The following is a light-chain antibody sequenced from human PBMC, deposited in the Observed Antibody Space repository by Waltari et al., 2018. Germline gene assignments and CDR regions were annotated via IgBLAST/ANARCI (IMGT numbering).Light chain of an antibody. Sequence: DIVMTQSPLSLSVTPGESASISCRSSQSLLHSPGKNCLEWYLQKSGQPQQLLIYLGSNRAAGVPDRFSGSGSGTDFTLKISRVEAEDVGVYYCMQTQQTPFTSGPGTKLDI. CDR1: QSLLHSPGKNC. J-gene: IGKJ3*01. CDR3: MQTQQTPFT. V-gene: IGKV2-28*01. CDR2: LGS.